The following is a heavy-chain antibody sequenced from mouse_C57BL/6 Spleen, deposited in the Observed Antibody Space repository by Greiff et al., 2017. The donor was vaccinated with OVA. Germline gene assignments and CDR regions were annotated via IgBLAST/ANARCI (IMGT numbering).Heavy chain of an antibody. CDR1: GYTFTSYW. CDR2: IDPSDSYT. D-gene: IGHD3-1*01. Sequence: VQLQQPGAELVKPGASVKLSCKASGYTFTSYWMQWVKQRPGQGLEWIGEIDPSDSYTNYNQKFKGKATLTVNTSSSTACMQLSGLTSEDSAVCYCARGGSSGDYWGQGTTLTVSS. J-gene: IGHJ2*01. CDR3: ARGGSSGDY. V-gene: IGHV1-50*01.